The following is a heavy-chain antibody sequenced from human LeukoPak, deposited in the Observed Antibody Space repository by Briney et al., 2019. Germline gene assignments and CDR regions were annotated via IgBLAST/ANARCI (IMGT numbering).Heavy chain of an antibody. Sequence: SETLSLTCTVSGGSISSYYWSWIRQPPGKGLEWIGYIYYSGSTNYNPSLKSRGTISVDTSKNQFSLKLSSVTAADPAVYYCSGAANYYDRSGYYYKHREYFQHWGQGTLVTVSS. CDR2: IYYSGST. CDR1: GGSISSYY. V-gene: IGHV4-59*01. D-gene: IGHD3-22*01. CDR3: SGAANYYDRSGYYYKHREYFQH. J-gene: IGHJ1*01.